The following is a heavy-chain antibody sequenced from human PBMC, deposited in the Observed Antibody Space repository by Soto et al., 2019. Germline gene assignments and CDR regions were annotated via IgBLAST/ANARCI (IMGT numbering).Heavy chain of an antibody. Sequence: PGRSLRLSCAASGFIFSNYGMHWVRQAPGKGLEWVALISFDGKNRNYADSVKGRFTISRDNGENSLFLQMSSLGVADTAVYYCARDLPWAFDNWGQGTLVTVSS. J-gene: IGHJ4*02. V-gene: IGHV3-30*03. CDR1: GFIFSNYG. D-gene: IGHD3-16*01. CDR2: ISFDGKNR. CDR3: ARDLPWAFDN.